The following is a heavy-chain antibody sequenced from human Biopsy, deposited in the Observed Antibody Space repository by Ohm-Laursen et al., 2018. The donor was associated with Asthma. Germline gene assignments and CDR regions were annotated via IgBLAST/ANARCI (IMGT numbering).Heavy chain of an antibody. V-gene: IGHV4-59*13. D-gene: IGHD2-2*01. J-gene: IGHJ6*02. CDR3: ARRAPPVIVVPPVCGGMDV. CDR1: GGSISSYY. CDR2: IYYSDST. Sequence: TLSLTCTVSGGSISSYYWSWIRQPQGPGLEWNGNIYYSDSTNYNSSLKSRVTISVDTYKNRFSLKLSSVTAADTAVYYCARRAPPVIVVPPVCGGMDVWGQGTTVTVSS.